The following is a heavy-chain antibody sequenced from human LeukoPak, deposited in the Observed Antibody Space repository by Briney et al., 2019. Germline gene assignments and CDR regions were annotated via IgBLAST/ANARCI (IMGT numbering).Heavy chain of an antibody. D-gene: IGHD3-3*01. CDR1: GFTFSGSA. V-gene: IGHV3-48*01. Sequence: GGSLKLSCAPSGFTFSGSAMHWVRHASGEGLGWVSYISISISTIYYADSLKGRFTISRDNATNSLYLQMNSLRAEDTAVYYCAREDYDFWSGYYSASVDYWGQRTLVTISS. CDR3: AREDYDFWSGYYSASVDY. CDR2: ISISISTI. J-gene: IGHJ4*02.